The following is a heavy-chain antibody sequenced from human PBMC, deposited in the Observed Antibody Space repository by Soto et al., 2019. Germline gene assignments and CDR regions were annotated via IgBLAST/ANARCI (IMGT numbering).Heavy chain of an antibody. V-gene: IGHV1-69*02. CDR2: IIPIIGIA. CDR3: ARTPAQDQLPLSHFDY. Sequence: QVQLVQSGAEVKKPGSSVKVSCKASGGTFSSYTISWVRQTPGQGLEWLGRIIPIIGIANYAQKFQGRVTITADKSTSTAYMELSRLRSEDMAVYYCARTPAQDQLPLSHFDYWGQGTLVTVSS. CDR1: GGTFSSYT. D-gene: IGHD2-2*01. J-gene: IGHJ4*01.